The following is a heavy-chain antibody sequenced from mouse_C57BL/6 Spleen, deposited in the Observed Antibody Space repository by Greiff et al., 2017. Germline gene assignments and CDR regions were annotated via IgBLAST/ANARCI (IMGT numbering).Heavy chain of an antibody. CDR2: IRLKSDNYAT. CDR3: TARDYDAMDY. J-gene: IGHJ4*01. V-gene: IGHV6-3*01. CDR1: GFTFSNYW. Sequence: EVQLVESGGGLVQPGGSMKLSCVASGFTFSNYWMNWVRQSPEKGLEWVAQIRLKSDNYATHYAESVKGRFTISRDDSKSSVYLQMNNLRAEDTGIYYCTARDYDAMDYWGQGTSVTVSS.